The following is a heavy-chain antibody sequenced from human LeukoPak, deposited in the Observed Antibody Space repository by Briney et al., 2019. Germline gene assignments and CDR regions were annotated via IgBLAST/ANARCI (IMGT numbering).Heavy chain of an antibody. V-gene: IGHV4-59*01. CDR2: IYYSGST. J-gene: IGHJ6*02. D-gene: IGHD2-2*02. CDR1: GGSISSYY. CDR3: ARPYPMGSYYSGMAV. Sequence: SETLSLTCTVSGGSISSYYGSWIRQPPGKGLEWRGYIYYSGSTNYNPSLNSRVTISVDTSKNQPSLKLSSVTAADTAVYYCARPYPMGSYYSGMAVWGQATTVTVSS.